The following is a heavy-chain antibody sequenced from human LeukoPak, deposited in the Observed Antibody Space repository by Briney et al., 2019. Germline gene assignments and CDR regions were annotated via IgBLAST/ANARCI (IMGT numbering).Heavy chain of an antibody. CDR2: INPNSGGT. CDR3: AKDSSSWYGAFDI. Sequence: ASVKVSCKASGYTFTGYYMHWVRQAPGQGLEWMGWINPNSGGTNYAQKLQGRVTMTTDTSTSTAYMELRSLRSDDTAVYYCAKDSSSWYGAFDIWGQGTMVTVSS. J-gene: IGHJ3*02. V-gene: IGHV1-2*02. D-gene: IGHD6-13*01. CDR1: GYTFTGYY.